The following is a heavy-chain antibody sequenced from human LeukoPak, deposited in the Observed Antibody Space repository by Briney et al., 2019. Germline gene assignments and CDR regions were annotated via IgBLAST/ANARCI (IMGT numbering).Heavy chain of an antibody. V-gene: IGHV3-74*01. CDR2: IKTDGSST. Sequence: SGGSLRLSCAASGFTFSSYWMHWVRQAPGKGLVWVSRIKTDGSSTDYADSVKGRFTISRDSAKNTLYLQMNSLRAEDTAVYYCAKETFDPWGQGTLVTVSS. CDR3: AKETFDP. J-gene: IGHJ5*02. CDR1: GFTFSSYW.